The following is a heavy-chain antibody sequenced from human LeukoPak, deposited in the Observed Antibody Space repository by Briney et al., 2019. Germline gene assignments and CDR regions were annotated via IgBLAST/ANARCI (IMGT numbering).Heavy chain of an antibody. J-gene: IGHJ4*02. CDR3: ARRAVSKVVVPAAPYYFDY. D-gene: IGHD2-2*01. CDR2: ISAYNGNT. Sequence: ASVKVSCKASGYTFTSYGISWVRQAPGQGLEWMGWISAYNGNTNYAQKLQGRVTMTTDTSTSTAYMELGSLRSDDTAVYYCARRAVSKVVVPAAPYYFDYWGQGTLVTVSS. V-gene: IGHV1-18*01. CDR1: GYTFTSYG.